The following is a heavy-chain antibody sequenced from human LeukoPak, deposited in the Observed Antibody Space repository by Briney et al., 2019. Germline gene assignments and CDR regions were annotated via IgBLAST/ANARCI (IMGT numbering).Heavy chain of an antibody. Sequence: GGSLRLSCAASGFTFSSYAMSWVRQGPGKGLEWVSSISGSGDNTYYADSVKGRFTISRDNSKNTLYLQMNTLRAEDTALYYCAKQGNAYDVWGQGTLVTVSS. J-gene: IGHJ3*01. CDR1: GFTFSSYA. CDR2: ISGSGDNT. CDR3: AKQGNAYDV. V-gene: IGHV3-23*01.